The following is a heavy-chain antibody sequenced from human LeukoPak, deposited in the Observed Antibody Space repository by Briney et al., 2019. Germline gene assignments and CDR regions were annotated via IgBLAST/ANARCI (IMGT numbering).Heavy chain of an antibody. Sequence: ASVKVSCKASGYTLTDHYMHWVRQAPGQGLEWMGRINPSSGDANYAQRFQGRVFMTRDTSISTVYMELSSLRSDDTAVYYCARGAAVGQTRDYWGQGTLVTVFS. V-gene: IGHV1-2*06. D-gene: IGHD6-13*01. CDR1: GYTLTDHY. CDR3: ARGAAVGQTRDY. CDR2: INPSSGDA. J-gene: IGHJ4*02.